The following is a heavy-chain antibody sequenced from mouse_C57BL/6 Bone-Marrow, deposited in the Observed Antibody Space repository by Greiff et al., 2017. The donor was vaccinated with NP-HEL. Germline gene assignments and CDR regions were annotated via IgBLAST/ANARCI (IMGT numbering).Heavy chain of an antibody. CDR2: IYPGDGDT. J-gene: IGHJ3*01. CDR1: GYEFSNYW. V-gene: IGHV1-80*01. Sequence: VKLVESGAELVKPGASVKISCKASGYEFSNYWMNWVKQRPGKGLEWIGQIYPGDGDTNYNGKFKDKATLTADTSSSTAYMQLSRRTSEDSAVYFCARGAYWGQGTLVTVSA. CDR3: ARGAY.